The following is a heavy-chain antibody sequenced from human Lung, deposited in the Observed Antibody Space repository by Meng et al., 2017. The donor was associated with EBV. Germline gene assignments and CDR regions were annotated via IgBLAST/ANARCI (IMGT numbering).Heavy chain of an antibody. CDR1: AGSINCGDYY. V-gene: IGHV4-30-4*01. CDR2: IYYTGST. Sequence: QAQLEGVAPGLVQPSPSLSLTCTVSAGSINCGDYYWSWIRQPPGKGLEWIGYIYYTGSTYYNPSIKSRVTITMDTSKNQFSLRLSSVTAADTAVYYCARNYYFDYWGQGTLVTVSS. CDR3: ARNYYFDY. J-gene: IGHJ4*02.